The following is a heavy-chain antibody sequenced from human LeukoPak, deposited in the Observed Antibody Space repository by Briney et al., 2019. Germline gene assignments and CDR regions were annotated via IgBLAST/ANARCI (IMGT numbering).Heavy chain of an antibody. CDR1: GDSISSYY. CDR2: IYNSGST. V-gene: IGHV4-59*08. CDR3: ARLADAVTHFDY. J-gene: IGHJ4*02. Sequence: SETLSFTCTVSGDSISSYYWSWIRQPPGKGLEWIGYIYNSGSTNYNPSLKSRVTISVDTSKNQFSLKLSSVTAADTAVYYCARLADAVTHFDYWGQGTLVTVSS. D-gene: IGHD4-23*01.